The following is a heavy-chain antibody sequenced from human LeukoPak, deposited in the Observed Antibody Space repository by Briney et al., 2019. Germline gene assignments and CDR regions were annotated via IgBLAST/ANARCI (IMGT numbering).Heavy chain of an antibody. D-gene: IGHD2-2*01. CDR2: INPNSGGT. CDR1: GFTFTDYY. CDR3: ARERGYCSSSACYTSDAFDI. Sequence: ASVKVSCKTSGFTFTDYYMHWVRLAPGHGLEWMGWINPNSGGTNYPQNLQGRVTMTRDTSSSTAYMEVSRLRYDDTAVYYCARERGYCSSSACYTSDAFDIWGQGTMVTVSS. V-gene: IGHV1-2*02. J-gene: IGHJ3*02.